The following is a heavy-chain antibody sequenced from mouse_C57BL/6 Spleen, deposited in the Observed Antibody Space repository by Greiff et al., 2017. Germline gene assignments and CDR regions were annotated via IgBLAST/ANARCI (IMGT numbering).Heavy chain of an antibody. CDR1: GYAFSSSW. D-gene: IGHD3-1*01. Sequence: QVQLQQSGPELVKPGASVKISCKASGYAFSSSWMNWVKQRPGKGLEWIGRIYPGDGDTNYNGKFKGKATLTADKSSSTAYMQLSSLTSEDSAVYVCARGRDYAMDYGGQGTSVTVSS. V-gene: IGHV1-82*01. CDR3: ARGRDYAMDY. CDR2: IYPGDGDT. J-gene: IGHJ4*01.